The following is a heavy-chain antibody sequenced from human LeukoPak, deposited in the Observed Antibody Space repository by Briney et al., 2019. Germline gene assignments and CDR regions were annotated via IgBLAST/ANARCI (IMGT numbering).Heavy chain of an antibody. V-gene: IGHV3-74*01. Sequence: GGSLRLSCVASGFTFSAYWMHWVRQDPGKGLLWVSRINSDGTGTAYADSVKGRFTISRDNSKNTLHLQMNSLRAEDTAVYYCAKDTSNGYTDSYYGMDVWGQGTTVTVSS. CDR1: GFTFSAYW. J-gene: IGHJ6*02. CDR2: INSDGTGT. D-gene: IGHD5-24*01. CDR3: AKDTSNGYTDSYYGMDV.